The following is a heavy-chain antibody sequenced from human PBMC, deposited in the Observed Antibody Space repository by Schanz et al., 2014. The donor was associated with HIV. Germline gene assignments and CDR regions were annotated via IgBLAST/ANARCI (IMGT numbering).Heavy chain of an antibody. CDR2: IIPIFGTA. Sequence: QVPLVQSGAEVKKPGSSVKVSCRASGGTFSIYAINWVRQAPGQGLEWMGGIIPIFGTANYAQKFQGRVTIIADESTSTAYMELSSLRSADTAVYFCARAAFSSEYYYGMDVWGQGTTVTVSS. CDR1: GGTFSIYA. CDR3: ARAAFSSEYYYGMDV. J-gene: IGHJ6*02. D-gene: IGHD3-3*02. V-gene: IGHV1-69*01.